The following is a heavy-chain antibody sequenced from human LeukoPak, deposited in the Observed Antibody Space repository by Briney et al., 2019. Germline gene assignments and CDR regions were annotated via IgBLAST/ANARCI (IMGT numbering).Heavy chain of an antibody. CDR3: ARELGYCSSTSCPHSYGMDV. CDR2: ISYDGSNK. D-gene: IGHD2-2*01. Sequence: GGSLRLSCAASGFTFSSYAMHWVRQAPGKGLEWVAVISYDGSNKYYADSVKGRFTISRDNSKNTLYLQMNSLRAEDTAVYYCARELGYCSSTSCPHSYGMDVWGQGTTVTVSS. V-gene: IGHV3-30-3*01. CDR1: GFTFSSYA. J-gene: IGHJ6*02.